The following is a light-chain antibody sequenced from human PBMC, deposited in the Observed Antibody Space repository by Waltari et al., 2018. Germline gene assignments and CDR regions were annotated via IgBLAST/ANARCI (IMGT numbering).Light chain of an antibody. CDR1: QSVSSY. CDR3: QQRSN. Sequence: EIVLTQSPATLSLSPGERATLSCGASQSVSSYLAWYQQKPGQAPRLLIYDASNRATGIPARFSGSGSGTDFTLTISGLESEDFAVYYCQQRSNFGGGTKVEIK. CDR2: DAS. V-gene: IGKV3-11*01. J-gene: IGKJ4*01.